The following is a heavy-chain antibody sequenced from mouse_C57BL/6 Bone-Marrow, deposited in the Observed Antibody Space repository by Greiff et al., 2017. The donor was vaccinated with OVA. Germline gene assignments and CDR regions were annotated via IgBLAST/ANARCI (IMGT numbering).Heavy chain of an antibody. Sequence: EVQLQQSGPVLVKPGASVKMSCKASGYTFTDYYMNWVKQSHGKSLEWIGVINPYNGGTSYNQKFKGKATLTVDKSSSTAYMELNSLTSEDSAVYYCARSDYDGYYGAMDYWGQGTSVTVSS. V-gene: IGHV1-19*01. J-gene: IGHJ4*01. CDR2: INPYNGGT. CDR3: ARSDYDGYYGAMDY. D-gene: IGHD2-3*01. CDR1: GYTFTDYY.